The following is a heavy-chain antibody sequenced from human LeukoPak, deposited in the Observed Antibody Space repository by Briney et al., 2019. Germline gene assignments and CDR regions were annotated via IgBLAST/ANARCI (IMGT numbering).Heavy chain of an antibody. CDR3: ARAHRFGELSKFDY. CDR1: GYTFTSYD. D-gene: IGHD3-10*01. Sequence: ASVKVSCKASGYTFTSYDINWVRQATGQGLEWMGWMNPNSDNTGYAQKFQGRVTMTRNTSISTAYMELSSLRSEDTAVYYCARAHRFGELSKFDYWGQGTLVTVSS. V-gene: IGHV1-8*01. CDR2: MNPNSDNT. J-gene: IGHJ4*02.